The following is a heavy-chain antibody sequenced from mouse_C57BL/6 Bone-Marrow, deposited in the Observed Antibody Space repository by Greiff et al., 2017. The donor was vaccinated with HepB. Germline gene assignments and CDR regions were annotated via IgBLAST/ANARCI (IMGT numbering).Heavy chain of an antibody. CDR3: ARGPPYDGYGYFDV. V-gene: IGHV3-8*01. CDR1: GYSITSDY. CDR2: ISYSGST. D-gene: IGHD2-3*01. Sequence: VQLQQSGPGLAKPSQTLSLPCSVTGYSITSDYWNWIRKFPGNKLEYMGYISYSGSTYYNPSLKSRISITRDTSKNQYYLQLNSVTTEDTATYYCARGPPYDGYGYFDVWGTGTTVTVSS. J-gene: IGHJ1*03.